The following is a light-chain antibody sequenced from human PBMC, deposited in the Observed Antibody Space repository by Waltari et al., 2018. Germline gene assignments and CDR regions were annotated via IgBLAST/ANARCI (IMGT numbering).Light chain of an antibody. CDR2: SNN. CDR1: SSNIGSNT. V-gene: IGLV1-44*01. CDR3: AAWDDSLNGWV. Sequence: QSVLTQPPSASGTPGQRVTISCSGSSSNIGSNTVNWYQQLPGTAPKLRIYSNNQRPSGVPDRFSGAKSRTSASLAISGLQSEDEADYYCAAWDDSLNGWVFGGGTKLTVL. J-gene: IGLJ3*02.